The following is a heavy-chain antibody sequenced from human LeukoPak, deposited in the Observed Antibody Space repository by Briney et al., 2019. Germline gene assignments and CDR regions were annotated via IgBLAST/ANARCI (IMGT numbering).Heavy chain of an antibody. CDR3: ARAVGSSGYSFDY. CDR1: GGSISSGGYS. V-gene: IGHV4-30-2*01. Sequence: SETLSLTCAVSGGSISSGGYSWSWIRQPPGKGLEWIGYIYHSGSTYYNPSLKSRVTISVDRSKNQFSLKLSSVTAADTAVYHCARAVGSSGYSFDYWGQGTLVTVSS. J-gene: IGHJ4*02. CDR2: IYHSGST. D-gene: IGHD3-22*01.